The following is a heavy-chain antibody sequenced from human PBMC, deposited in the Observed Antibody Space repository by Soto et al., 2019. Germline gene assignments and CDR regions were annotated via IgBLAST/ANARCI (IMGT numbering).Heavy chain of an antibody. V-gene: IGHV1-69*06. CDR1: GGTFSSYA. CDR3: ARDLRSSPLYNGMDV. D-gene: IGHD2-2*01. J-gene: IGHJ6*02. Sequence: QVQLVQSGAEVKKPGSSVKVSCKASGGTFSSYAISWVRQAPGQGLEWMGGIIPIFGTANYAQKLQGRVTITADKSTSTAYRELSSLRSEDTAVYYCARDLRSSPLYNGMDVWGQGTTVTVS. CDR2: IIPIFGTA.